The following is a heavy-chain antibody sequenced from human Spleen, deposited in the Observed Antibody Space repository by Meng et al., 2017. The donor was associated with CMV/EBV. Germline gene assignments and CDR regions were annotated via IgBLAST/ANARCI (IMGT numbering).Heavy chain of an antibody. V-gene: IGHV3-30*18. J-gene: IGHJ6*02. CDR3: AKTGPQQLVLPGYYYYYGMDV. CDR1: GFTFSDYA. CDR2: ISYDGNSK. D-gene: IGHD6-6*01. Sequence: GGSLRLSCAASGFTFSDYAIHWVRQAPGKGLKWVAVISYDGNSKYYTDSVKGRFTISRDNSKNTLYLQMNSLRPEDTALYYCAKTGPQQLVLPGYYYYYGMDVWGQGTTVTVSS.